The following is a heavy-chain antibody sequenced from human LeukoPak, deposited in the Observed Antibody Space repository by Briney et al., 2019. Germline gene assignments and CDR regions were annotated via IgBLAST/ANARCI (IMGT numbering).Heavy chain of an antibody. Sequence: GGSLRLSCEASGSTFSSYSINWVRQAPGKGLKWVSYISSSGSTIYYADSVKGRFTISRDNAKNSLYLQMNSLRAEDTVVYYCARGYSSGRAAFDIWGQGTMVTVSS. J-gene: IGHJ3*02. CDR1: GSTFSSYS. CDR3: ARGYSSGRAAFDI. CDR2: ISSSGSTI. D-gene: IGHD6-19*01. V-gene: IGHV3-48*01.